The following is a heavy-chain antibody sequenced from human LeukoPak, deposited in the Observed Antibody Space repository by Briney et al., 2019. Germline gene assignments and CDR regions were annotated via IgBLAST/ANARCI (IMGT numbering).Heavy chain of an antibody. CDR1: GGSISSGGYY. CDR3: ARRTGETRWFDP. D-gene: IGHD7-27*01. J-gene: IGHJ5*02. Sequence: SETLSLTCTVSGGSISSGGYYWSWIRQPPGKGLEWIGYIYYSGSTYYNPSLKSRVTISVDTSKNQFSLKLSSVTAADTAVYYCARRTGETRWFDPWGQGTLVTVSS. CDR2: IYYSGST. V-gene: IGHV4-31*02.